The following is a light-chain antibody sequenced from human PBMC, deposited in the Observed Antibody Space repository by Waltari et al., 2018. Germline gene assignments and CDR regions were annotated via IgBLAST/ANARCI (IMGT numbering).Light chain of an antibody. J-gene: IGKJ1*01. Sequence: VVTQSPLSLPVTLVHPAAISCSSSQSLAHSDGNTYLNWFHQRPGQSPRRLIYKVSNRDSGVPDRFSGSGSGTDFTLKISRVEAEDVGFYYCLQATHWPPTFGQGSKVEI. V-gene: IGKV2-30*02. CDR2: KVS. CDR3: LQATHWPPT. CDR1: QSLAHSDGNTY.